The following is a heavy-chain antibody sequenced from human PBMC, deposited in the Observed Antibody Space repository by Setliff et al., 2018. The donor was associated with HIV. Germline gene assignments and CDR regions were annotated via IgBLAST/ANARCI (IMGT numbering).Heavy chain of an antibody. CDR2: ITTGGSTI. CDR1: GFTFSTHN. J-gene: IGHJ4*02. V-gene: IGHV3-48*01. D-gene: IGHD1-26*01. CDR3: ARDGSRGPLRPAHFDY. Sequence: PGESLRLSCAASGFTFSTHNMNWVRQAPGKGLEWVSYITTGGSTIYYADSVRGRFTISRDNAKNSLFLEMNSLRVEDTAVYYCARDGSRGPLRPAHFDYWGQGTLVTVSS.